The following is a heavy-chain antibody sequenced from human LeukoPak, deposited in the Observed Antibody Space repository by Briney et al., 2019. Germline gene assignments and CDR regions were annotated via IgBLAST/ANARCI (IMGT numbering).Heavy chain of an antibody. Sequence: ASVKVSCKTSGYTFSNYYLHWVRQAPGQGPEWMGINKPSDGSTQYPQKFQGRVTMTRDMSASTVYMELSSLTSEDTAMYYCAREPPESYRFDYWGQGAPVTVSS. J-gene: IGHJ4*02. D-gene: IGHD2-2*01. CDR3: AREPPESYRFDY. V-gene: IGHV1-46*01. CDR1: GYTFSNYY. CDR2: NKPSDGST.